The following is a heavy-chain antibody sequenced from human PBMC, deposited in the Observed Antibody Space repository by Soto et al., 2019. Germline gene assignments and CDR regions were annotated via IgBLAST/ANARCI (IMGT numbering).Heavy chain of an antibody. CDR2: ISSSGSTI. V-gene: IGHV3-11*01. CDR1: GFTFSDYY. J-gene: IGHJ6*02. D-gene: IGHD2-2*02. Sequence: QVQLVESGGGLVKPGGSLRLSCAASGFTFSDYYMSWIRQAPGKGLEWVSYISSSGSTIYYADSVKGRFTISRDNAKNSLYLQMNSLRAEDTAVYYCARFGGRRCSSTSCYKGDYYYYGMDVWGQGTTVTVSS. CDR3: ARFGGRRCSSTSCYKGDYYYYGMDV.